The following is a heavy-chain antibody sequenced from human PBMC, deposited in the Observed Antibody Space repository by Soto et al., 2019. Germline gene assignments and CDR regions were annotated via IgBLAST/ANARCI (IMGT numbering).Heavy chain of an antibody. Sequence: QVQLQESGPGLVKPSETLSLTCTVSGGSVSSGNYYWSWIRQPPGKGLEWIGYFYYTGSINYNPSLTSRVTIFIDASKNQFSLTLYSVTAADTAVYYCARSMFYSDDTNYSPFEYWGQGTLVTASS. V-gene: IGHV4-61*01. CDR1: GGSVSSGNYY. CDR3: ARSMFYSDDTNYSPFEY. J-gene: IGHJ4*02. D-gene: IGHD3-22*01. CDR2: FYYTGSI.